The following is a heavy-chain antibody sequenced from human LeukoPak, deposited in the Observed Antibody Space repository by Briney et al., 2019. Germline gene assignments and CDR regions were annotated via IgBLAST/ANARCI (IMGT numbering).Heavy chain of an antibody. Sequence: KPSETLSLTCTVSGGSISSGGYYWSWIRQCPGKGLEWIGYIYYTGNTYYNPSLKSRVAISVDTSKNQFSLKLTSVTAADTAVYYCARDNSGVLDYWGQGTLVTVSS. D-gene: IGHD3-10*01. CDR2: IYYTGNT. CDR3: ARDNSGVLDY. J-gene: IGHJ4*02. V-gene: IGHV4-31*03. CDR1: GGSISSGGYY.